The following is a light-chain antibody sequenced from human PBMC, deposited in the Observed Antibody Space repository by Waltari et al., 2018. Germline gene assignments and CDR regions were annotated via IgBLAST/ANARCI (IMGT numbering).Light chain of an antibody. Sequence: SDELTQPPSVSVSPGQTARITCSGDALPKKYAHWYQQKSGQAPVVVIYEDNKRPSEIPERFSGSSSGKMATLIISGAQVEDEADYYCYSTDSSVLGVFGTGTKVTVL. CDR3: YSTDSSVLGV. J-gene: IGLJ1*01. V-gene: IGLV3-10*01. CDR1: ALPKKY. CDR2: EDN.